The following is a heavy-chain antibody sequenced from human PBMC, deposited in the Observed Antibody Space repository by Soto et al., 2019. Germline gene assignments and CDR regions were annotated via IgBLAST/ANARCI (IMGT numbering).Heavy chain of an antibody. Sequence: QITLKHSGPTLVKPTQTLTLTCTVSGFSLTTPGLGVGWIRQPPGKALEWLTLVYWHDDKRYSSSLRDRLTIARDTSNNLVVLSMTNMDPEDSATYYCVRLMSTDTTGYFDYWGQGILVTVSS. CDR3: VRLMSTDTTGYFDY. CDR2: VYWHDDK. J-gene: IGHJ4*02. D-gene: IGHD1-1*01. CDR1: GFSLTTPGLG. V-gene: IGHV2-5*01.